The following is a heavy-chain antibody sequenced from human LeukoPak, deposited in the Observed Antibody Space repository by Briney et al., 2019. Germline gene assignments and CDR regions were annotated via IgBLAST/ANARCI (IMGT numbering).Heavy chain of an antibody. Sequence: PSETLSLTCTVSGGSISSYYWSWIRQPPGKGLEWIGYIYYSGSTNYNPSLKSRVTISVDTSKNQFSLKLSSVTAADTAVYYCARRANTGYSSGWYFDYWGQGTLVTVSS. CDR3: ARRANTGYSSGWYFDY. D-gene: IGHD6-19*01. CDR2: IYYSGST. J-gene: IGHJ4*02. CDR1: GGSISSYY. V-gene: IGHV4-59*01.